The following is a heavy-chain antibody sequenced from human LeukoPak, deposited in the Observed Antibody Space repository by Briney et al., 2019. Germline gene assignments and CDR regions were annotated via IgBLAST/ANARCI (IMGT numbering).Heavy chain of an antibody. J-gene: IGHJ4*02. V-gene: IGHV4-59*08. CDR2: IYHNGDT. D-gene: IGHD7-27*01. CDR1: GGSLSPYY. CDR3: ARIPGDNSLDF. Sequence: SETLSLTCTVSGGSLSPYYWSWIRQPPGKRLDWIGYIYHNGDTHYSPSLKSRITLLVDTSKNQFSLTLRYVTAADTAGYYCARIPGDNSLDFWGPGALVTVSS.